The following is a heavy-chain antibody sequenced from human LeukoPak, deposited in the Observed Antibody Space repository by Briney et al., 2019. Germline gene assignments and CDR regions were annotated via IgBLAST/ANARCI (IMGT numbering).Heavy chain of an antibody. CDR2: ISSNGGSS. D-gene: IGHD3-22*01. J-gene: IGHJ3*02. Sequence: GGSLRLSCSASGFTFSAYAMYWVRQAPGKGLEYVSGISSNGGSSFYADSVKGRFTISRDNAKNSLYLQMNSLRDEDTAVYYCARDKYSVGYYYDSSTDAFDIWGQGTMVTVSS. CDR1: GFTFSAYA. CDR3: ARDKYSVGYYYDSSTDAFDI. V-gene: IGHV3-64*04.